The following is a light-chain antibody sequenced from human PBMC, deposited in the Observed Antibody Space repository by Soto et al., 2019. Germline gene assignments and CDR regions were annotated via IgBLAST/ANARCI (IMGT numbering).Light chain of an antibody. CDR3: QQYYNGTPWK. V-gene: IGKV3-15*01. CDR2: DAS. CDR1: QSVSSH. Sequence: SVMPQKHAPLSVSPGEIAILSCRASQSVSSHLAWYQQKPGQAPRLLIYDASTRATGIQARFSGSGSGTEFTLTISSLQSEDCAVYYFQQYYNGTPWKFGQVTKVDIK. J-gene: IGKJ1*01.